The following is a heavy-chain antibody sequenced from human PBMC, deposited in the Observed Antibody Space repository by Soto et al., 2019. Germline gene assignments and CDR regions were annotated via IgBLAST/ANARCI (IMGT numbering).Heavy chain of an antibody. J-gene: IGHJ2*01. CDR2: ISYDGSNK. D-gene: IGHD2-21*01. CDR1: GFTFSSYG. CDR3: AQSILGLWYFDL. Sequence: QVQLVESGGGVVQPGRSLRLSCAASGFTFSSYGMHWVRQAPGKGLEWVAVISYDGSNKYYADSVKGRFTISRDNSKNALYLQMNSLRAEDTAVYYCAQSILGLWYFDLWGRGTLVTVSS. V-gene: IGHV3-30*03.